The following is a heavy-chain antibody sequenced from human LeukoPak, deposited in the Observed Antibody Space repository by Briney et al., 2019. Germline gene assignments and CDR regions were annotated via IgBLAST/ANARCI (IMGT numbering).Heavy chain of an antibody. CDR1: GDSISRYY. Sequence: SETLSLTCTVSGDSISRYYWSWIRQPAGKGLEWIGRIYNGVIITYNPSLKSRVTMSIDTSNNQFSLKLSSVTAADTAVYYCARAETDCSGGSCYSRTDYWGQGTLVTVSS. CDR2: IYNGVII. D-gene: IGHD2-15*01. CDR3: ARAETDCSGGSCYSRTDY. J-gene: IGHJ4*02. V-gene: IGHV4-4*07.